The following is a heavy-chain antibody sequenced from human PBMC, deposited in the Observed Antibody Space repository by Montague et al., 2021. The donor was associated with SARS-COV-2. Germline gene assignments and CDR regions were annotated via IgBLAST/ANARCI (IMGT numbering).Heavy chain of an antibody. V-gene: IGHV4-34*01. D-gene: IGHD1-26*01. J-gene: IGHJ6*02. Sequence: SETLSLTCAVYGGSFSGYYWSWIRQPPGKGLEWIGEINHSGSTNYNPSLKSRVTISVDTSKNQFSLKLSSVTAADTAVYYCARDPPRESYFLGYYYGMDVWGQGTTVTVSS. CDR2: INHSGST. CDR1: GGSFSGYY. CDR3: ARDPPRESYFLGYYYGMDV.